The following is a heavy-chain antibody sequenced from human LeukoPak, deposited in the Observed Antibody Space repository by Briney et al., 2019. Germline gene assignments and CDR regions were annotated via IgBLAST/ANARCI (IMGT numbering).Heavy chain of an antibody. CDR3: ARDLDRGGSRYFDY. CDR1: GGSLSSGGYY. V-gene: IGHV4-31*03. Sequence: PSQTLSLTCTVSGGSLSSGGYYWSWIRQHPGKGLEWIGYIYYSGSTYYNPSLKSRVTISVDTSKNQFSLKLSSVTAADTAVYYCARDLDRGGSRYFDYWGQGTLVTVSS. CDR2: IYYSGST. J-gene: IGHJ4*02. D-gene: IGHD2-15*01.